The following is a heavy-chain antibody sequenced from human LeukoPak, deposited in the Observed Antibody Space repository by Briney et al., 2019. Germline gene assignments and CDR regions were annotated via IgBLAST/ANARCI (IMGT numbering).Heavy chain of an antibody. D-gene: IGHD6-19*01. CDR1: GFTFSGSA. V-gene: IGHV3-73*01. CDR3: TTPGSSGWMFRFDP. CDR2: IRSKANSYAT. J-gene: IGHJ5*02. Sequence: GGSLRLSCAASGFTFSGSAMHWVRQDSGKGLEWVGRIRSKANSYATAYAASVKGRFTISRDDSKNTAYLQMNSLKTEDTAVYYCTTPGSSGWMFRFDPWGQGTLVTVSS.